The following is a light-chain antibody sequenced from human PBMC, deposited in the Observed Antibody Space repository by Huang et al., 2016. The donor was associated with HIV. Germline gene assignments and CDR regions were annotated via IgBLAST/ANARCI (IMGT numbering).Light chain of an antibody. CDR3: QQYDNPPTT. J-gene: IGKJ3*01. CDR1: QSVGTK. V-gene: IGKV3-15*01. CDR2: GAS. Sequence: EIIMTQFPATLSVSPGERATLSCRASQSVGTKLAWYQQKPGQAPRRLIFGASNRATGSPARFSGSGSGTEFTLTISNLQSEDFAVYYCQQYDNPPTTFGPGTKVDV.